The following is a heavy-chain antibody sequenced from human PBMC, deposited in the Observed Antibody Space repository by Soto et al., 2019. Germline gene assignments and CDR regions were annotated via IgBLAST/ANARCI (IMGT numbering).Heavy chain of an antibody. CDR2: IYYSGST. D-gene: IGHD3-3*01. CDR1: GGSIGSYY. CDR3: ARGGWRQIDY. J-gene: IGHJ4*02. Sequence: QVQLQESGPGLVKPSETLSLTCSVSGGSIGSYYWSWIRQPPGKGLEWIGYIYYSGSTNYNPSLKSRVNIAVDTSKHQFTLKLSSVTAAEKAVYYCARGGWRQIDYWVQGTLVTVSS. V-gene: IGHV4-59*08.